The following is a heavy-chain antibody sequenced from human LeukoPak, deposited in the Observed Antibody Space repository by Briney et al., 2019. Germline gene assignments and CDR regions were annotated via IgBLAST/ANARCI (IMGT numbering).Heavy chain of an antibody. CDR1: GFTFSSYA. CDR2: ISGSGGST. J-gene: IGHJ4*02. V-gene: IGHV3-23*01. D-gene: IGHD6-19*01. CDR3: ARGRSFSSGWYAYYFDY. Sequence: GGSLRLSCAASGFTFSSYAMSWVRQAPGKGLEWVSAISGSGGSTYYADSVKGRFTISRDNSKNTLYLQMNSLRAEDTAVYYCARGRSFSSGWYAYYFDYWGQGTLVTVSS.